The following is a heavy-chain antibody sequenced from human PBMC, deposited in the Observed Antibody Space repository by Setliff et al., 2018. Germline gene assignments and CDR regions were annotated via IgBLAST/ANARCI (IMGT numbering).Heavy chain of an antibody. J-gene: IGHJ4*02. V-gene: IGHV3-7*01. CDR3: ATSDWYVAFDH. Sequence: PGGSLRLSCAASGFTFTNYWINWVRQAPGKGLEWVANIKQDESEKHYVGSVKGRFTISRDNARNSVYLQMNSLRAEDAAVYYCATSDWYVAFDHWGQGTLVTVSS. D-gene: IGHD6-19*01. CDR2: IKQDESEK. CDR1: GFTFTNYW.